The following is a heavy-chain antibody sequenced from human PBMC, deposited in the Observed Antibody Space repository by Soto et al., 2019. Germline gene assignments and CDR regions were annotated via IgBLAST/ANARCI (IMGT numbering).Heavy chain of an antibody. CDR2: IYDTESA. CDR1: GESISSGGYY. V-gene: IGHV4-31*03. CDR3: ARASSSSSAADY. J-gene: IGHJ4*02. D-gene: IGHD6-6*01. Sequence: QVQLQESGPGLVKPSQTLSLTCSVSGESISSGGYYWSWIRHLPGKGLEWIGYIYDTESAYYNPSLKSRVSISMDHAENHFAMRLTSVTAADSAVYYCARASSSSSAADYWGQGLQVTVSS.